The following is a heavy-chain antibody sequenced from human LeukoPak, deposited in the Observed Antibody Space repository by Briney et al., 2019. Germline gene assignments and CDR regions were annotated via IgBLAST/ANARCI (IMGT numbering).Heavy chain of an antibody. J-gene: IGHJ4*02. CDR1: GFTFSSYA. Sequence: GGSLRLSCAASGFTFSSYAMSWVRQAPGKGLEWVSAISGSGGSTYYADSVEGRFTISRDNSKNTLYLQMNSLRAEDTAVYYCARPVGYSYGGGFDYWGQGILVTVSS. V-gene: IGHV3-23*01. D-gene: IGHD5-18*01. CDR3: ARPVGYSYGGGFDY. CDR2: ISGSGGST.